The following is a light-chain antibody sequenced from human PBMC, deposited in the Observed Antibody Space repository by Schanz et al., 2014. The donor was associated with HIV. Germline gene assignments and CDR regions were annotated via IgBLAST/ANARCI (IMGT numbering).Light chain of an antibody. Sequence: QLVLTQPPSASGSPGQSVTISCTGTSSDVGGYNHVSWYQQHPGKAPKLMIYEVIKRPSGVPDRFSGSKSGSTASLAISGLQAEDEADYYCSSHAGSSPYWVFGGGTKLTVL. CDR2: EVI. CDR3: SSHAGSSPYWV. V-gene: IGLV2-8*01. CDR1: SSDVGGYNH. J-gene: IGLJ3*02.